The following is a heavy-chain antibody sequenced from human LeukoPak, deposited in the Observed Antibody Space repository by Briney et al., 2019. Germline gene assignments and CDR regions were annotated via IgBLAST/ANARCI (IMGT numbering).Heavy chain of an antibody. J-gene: IGHJ6*03. V-gene: IGHV1-2*02. CDR3: ARKAFQFGQYFYYMNV. D-gene: IGHD3-3*02. CDR1: GYTFTGYY. CDR2: INPNSGGT. Sequence: EASVKVSCKASGYTFTGYYMHWVRQAPGQGLEWMGWINPNSGGTNYAQEFQGRVTMTRDTSISTAYMELSRLRSDDTAVYYCARKAFQFGQYFYYMNVWGTGTTVTVSS.